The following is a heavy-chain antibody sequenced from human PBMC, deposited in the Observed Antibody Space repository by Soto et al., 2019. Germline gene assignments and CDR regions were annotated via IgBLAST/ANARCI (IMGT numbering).Heavy chain of an antibody. Sequence: WSLRLSCAASGFSLSSHSVNWVRQAPGKGLEWISYISGSSETKYNADSVKGRFTTSRDNVKNVVYLQMNSLRDEDTALYYCARGTSLGYYSYGMDVWRQGTTVTVSS. CDR3: ARGTSLGYYSYGMDV. CDR2: ISGSSETK. V-gene: IGHV3-48*02. CDR1: GFSLSSHS. D-gene: IGHD3-3*01. J-gene: IGHJ6*02.